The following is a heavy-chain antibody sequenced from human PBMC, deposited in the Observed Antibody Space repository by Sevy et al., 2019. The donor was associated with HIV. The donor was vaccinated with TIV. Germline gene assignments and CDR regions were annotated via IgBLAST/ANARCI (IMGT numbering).Heavy chain of an antibody. J-gene: IGHJ4*02. Sequence: ASVKVSCKVSGSTLTALSMHWVRQAPGKGLEWMGRVDPEDGETIYAQKFQGRVIMTEDTSTDTAYVDLSNLRSEDTAVYYCASAREYYSDNSGYLDYWGQGTLVTVSS. CDR2: VDPEDGET. CDR3: ASAREYYSDNSGYLDY. CDR1: GSTLTALS. D-gene: IGHD3-22*01. V-gene: IGHV1-24*01.